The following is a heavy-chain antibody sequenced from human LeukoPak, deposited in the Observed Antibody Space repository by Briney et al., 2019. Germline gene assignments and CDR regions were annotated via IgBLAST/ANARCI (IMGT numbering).Heavy chain of an antibody. J-gene: IGHJ6*02. CDR2: FDPEDGET. D-gene: IGHD6-19*01. CDR3: ATGYSSGWYYYYGMDV. Sequence: ASVKVSCKASGYTLTELSMHWVRQAPGKGLEWMGGFDPEDGETIYAQKFQGRVTMTEDTSTDTAYMELSSLRSEDTAAYYCATGYSSGWYYYYGMDVWGQGTTVTVSS. V-gene: IGHV1-24*01. CDR1: GYTLTELS.